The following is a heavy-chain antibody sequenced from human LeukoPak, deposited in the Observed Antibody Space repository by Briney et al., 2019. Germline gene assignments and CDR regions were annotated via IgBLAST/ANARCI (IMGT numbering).Heavy chain of an antibody. Sequence: SETLSLTCTVSGGSISSNNYYWGWIRQPRGKGLEWIGSIYYSGSTYYNPSLKSRVTISVDTSKNQFSLKLSSVTAADTAVYYCASFLWVISFDYWGQGTLVTVSS. CDR2: IYYSGST. CDR3: ASFLWVISFDY. V-gene: IGHV4-39*01. CDR1: GGSISSNNYY. J-gene: IGHJ4*02. D-gene: IGHD2-21*01.